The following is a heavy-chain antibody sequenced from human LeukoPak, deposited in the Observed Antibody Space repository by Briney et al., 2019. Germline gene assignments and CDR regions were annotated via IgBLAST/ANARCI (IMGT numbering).Heavy chain of an antibody. J-gene: IGHJ3*02. CDR2: IYYSGST. CDR1: GASISSYY. Sequence: SETLSLTCTVSGASISSYYWSWVRQPPGKGLEYIGYIYYSGSTNYNPSLKSRVTISVDTSKNQFSLKLSSVTAADTAVYYCAFMIEDDAFDIWGQGTMVTVSS. V-gene: IGHV4-59*12. D-gene: IGHD3-22*01. CDR3: AFMIEDDAFDI.